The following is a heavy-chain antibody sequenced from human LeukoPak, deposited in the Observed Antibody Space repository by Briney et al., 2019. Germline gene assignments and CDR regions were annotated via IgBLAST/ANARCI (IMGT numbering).Heavy chain of an antibody. J-gene: IGHJ3*02. D-gene: IGHD3-22*01. V-gene: IGHV3-48*03. CDR2: ISRSGSTI. CDR1: GFSFSSYE. CDR3: ARYDSRGYYYGTGLMAFDI. Sequence: GGSLRLSCAASGFSFSSYEMNWVRQAPGKGLEWVSYISRSGSTIYYADSAKGRFTISRDNAKNSLYLQMNSLRDEDTAVYYCARYDSRGYYYGTGLMAFDIWRQGTMVTVSS.